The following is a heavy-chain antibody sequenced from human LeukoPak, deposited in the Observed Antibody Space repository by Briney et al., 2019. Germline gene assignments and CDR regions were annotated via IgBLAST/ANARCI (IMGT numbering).Heavy chain of an antibody. J-gene: IGHJ3*02. Sequence: SETLALTCTVSGGSISSYYWSWIRQPPGKGREWIGYIYTSGGTNYNPSLKSRVTISVDTSKNQFSLKLSSVTAADTAVYYCVRHPRHSGAFDIWAKGQWSPSLQ. CDR1: GGSISSYY. CDR2: IYTSGGT. V-gene: IGHV4-4*09. CDR3: VRHPRHSGAFDI.